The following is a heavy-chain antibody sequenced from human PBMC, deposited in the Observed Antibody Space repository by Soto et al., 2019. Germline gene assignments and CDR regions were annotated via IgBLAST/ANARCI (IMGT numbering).Heavy chain of an antibody. J-gene: IGHJ3*02. Sequence: GASVKVSCKASGGTFSSYAISWVRQAPGQGLEWMGWIIAYNGTTNYAQKLQGRVTMTTDTSTSTAYMELRSLRSDDTAVYYCARNGVTYDAFDIWGQGTMVTVSS. CDR1: GGTFSSYA. CDR2: IIAYNGTT. CDR3: ARNGVTYDAFDI. D-gene: IGHD2-21*02. V-gene: IGHV1-18*01.